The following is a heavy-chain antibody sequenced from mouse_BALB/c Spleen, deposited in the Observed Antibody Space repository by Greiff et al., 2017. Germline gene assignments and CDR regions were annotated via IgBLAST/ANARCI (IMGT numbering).Heavy chain of an antibody. V-gene: IGHV3-6*02. CDR2: ISYDGSN. Sequence: EVKVEESGPGLVKPSQSLSLTCSVTGYSITSGYYWNWIRQFPGNKLEWMGYISYDGSNNYNPSLKNRISITRDTSKNQFFLKLNSVTTEDTATYYCARGGEYGNPFAYWGQGTLVTVSA. D-gene: IGHD2-10*02. CDR1: GYSITSGYY. CDR3: ARGGEYGNPFAY. J-gene: IGHJ3*01.